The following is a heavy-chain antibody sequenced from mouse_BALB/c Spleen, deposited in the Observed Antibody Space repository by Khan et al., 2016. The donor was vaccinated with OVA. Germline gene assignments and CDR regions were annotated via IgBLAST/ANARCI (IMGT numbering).Heavy chain of an antibody. V-gene: IGHV5-4*02. CDR3: SRGYYGDPFAY. D-gene: IGHD2-13*01. J-gene: IGHJ3*01. CDR2: ISDGGNYI. Sequence: EVELVESGGGLVKPGGSLKLSCEASGFTFSDYYMYWVRQTPEKRLEWVATISDGGNYIYYPDSVKGRFTISRDDVRNNLYLRMSGLKAEDTAMYYCSRGYYGDPFAYWGQGTLVTVSA. CDR1: GFTFSDYY.